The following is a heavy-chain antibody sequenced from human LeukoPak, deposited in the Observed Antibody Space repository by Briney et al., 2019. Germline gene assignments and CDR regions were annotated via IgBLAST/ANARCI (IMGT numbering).Heavy chain of an antibody. CDR2: INHSGST. CDR3: AGSVDGYNDY. Sequence: SETLSLTCAVYGGSFSGYYWSWIRQPPGKGLEWIGEINHSGSTNYNPSLKSRVTISVDTSKNQFSLKLSSVTAADTAVYYCAGSVDGYNDYWGQGTLVTVSS. V-gene: IGHV4-34*01. CDR1: GGSFSGYY. J-gene: IGHJ4*02. D-gene: IGHD5-24*01.